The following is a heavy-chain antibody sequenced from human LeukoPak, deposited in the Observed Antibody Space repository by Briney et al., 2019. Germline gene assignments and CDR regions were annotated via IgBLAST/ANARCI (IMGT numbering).Heavy chain of an antibody. CDR2: ISSSSSYI. CDR1: GFTFSSYS. J-gene: IGHJ4*02. CDR3: ARGYSSGWCCY. D-gene: IGHD6-19*01. Sequence: GGSLRLSCAASGFTFSSYSMSWVRQAPGKGLEWVSSISSSSSYIYYADSVKGRFTISRDNAKNSLYLQMNSLRAEDTAVYYCARGYSSGWCCYWGQGTLVTVSS. V-gene: IGHV3-21*01.